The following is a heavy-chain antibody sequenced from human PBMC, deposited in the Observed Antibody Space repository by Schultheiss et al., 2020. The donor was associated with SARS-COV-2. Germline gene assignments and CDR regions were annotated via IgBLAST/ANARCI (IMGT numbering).Heavy chain of an antibody. CDR3: ARVVAGTAYYYGMEV. J-gene: IGHJ6*02. CDR2: IYHSGST. Sequence: SQTLSLTCSVSGGSISTYYWSWIRQPPGKGLEWIGSIYHSGSTYYNPSLKSRVTISVDTSKNQFSLKLSSVTAADTAVYYCARVVAGTAYYYGMEVWGQGTTVTVSS. D-gene: IGHD6-19*01. CDR1: GGSISTYY. V-gene: IGHV4-38-2*02.